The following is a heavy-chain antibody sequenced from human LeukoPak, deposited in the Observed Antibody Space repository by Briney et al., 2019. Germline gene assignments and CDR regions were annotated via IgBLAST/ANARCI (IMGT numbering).Heavy chain of an antibody. J-gene: IGHJ6*02. CDR1: GGTFSSYA. CDR2: IIPIFGTA. Sequence: ASVKVSCKASGGTFSSYAISWVRQAPGQGLEWMGGIIPIFGTANYAQKFQGRVTITADESTSTAYMELSSLRSEDTAVYYCASNPSGYYYVSSGYRYYYGMDVWGQGTTVTVSS. V-gene: IGHV1-69*13. D-gene: IGHD3-22*01. CDR3: ASNPSGYYYVSSGYRYYYGMDV.